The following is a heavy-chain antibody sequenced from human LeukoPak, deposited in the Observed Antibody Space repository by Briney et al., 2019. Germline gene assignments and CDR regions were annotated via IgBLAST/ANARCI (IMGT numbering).Heavy chain of an antibody. CDR2: ISSSGSTI. V-gene: IGHV3-48*03. D-gene: IGHD2-15*01. CDR1: GFTFSSYE. Sequence: GGSLRLSCAASGFTFSSYEMNWVRQAPGKGLEWVSYISSSGSTIYYADSVKGRFTISRDNAKNSLYLQMNSLRAEDTAVYYCARDRGCSGGSCYSGQYYFDYWGQGTLVTVSS. CDR3: ARDRGCSGGSCYSGQYYFDY. J-gene: IGHJ4*02.